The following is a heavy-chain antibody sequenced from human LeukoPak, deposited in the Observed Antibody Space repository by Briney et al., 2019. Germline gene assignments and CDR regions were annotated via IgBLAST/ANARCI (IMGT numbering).Heavy chain of an antibody. J-gene: IGHJ6*02. Sequence: GGSLRLSCAASGFTFSSYAMSWVRQAPGKGLEWVSAISGSGGSTYYADSVKGRFTISRDNSKNTLYLQMNSLRAEDTAVYYYAKGGQQLVHYYGMDVWGQGTTVTVSS. CDR3: AKGGQQLVHYYGMDV. V-gene: IGHV3-23*01. CDR1: GFTFSSYA. CDR2: ISGSGGST. D-gene: IGHD6-6*01.